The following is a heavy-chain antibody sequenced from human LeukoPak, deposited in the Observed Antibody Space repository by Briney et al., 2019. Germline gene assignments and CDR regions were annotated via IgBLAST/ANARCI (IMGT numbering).Heavy chain of an antibody. CDR1: GFTFSSYN. J-gene: IGHJ3*02. CDR2: ISASGYTI. V-gene: IGHV3-48*03. D-gene: IGHD3-22*01. CDR3: ARDRSSGCPGTSDI. Sequence: GSLRLSCAASGFTFSSYNMNWVRQAPGRGLEWVSYISASGYTIYYADSVKGRFTISRDNAENSLYLQMDSLTDEDTAIYYCARDRSSGCPGTSDIWGQGTMVTVSS.